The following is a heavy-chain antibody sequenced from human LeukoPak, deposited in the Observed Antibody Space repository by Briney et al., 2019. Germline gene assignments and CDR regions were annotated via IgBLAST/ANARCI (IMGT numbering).Heavy chain of an antibody. CDR2: IYYSGST. D-gene: IGHD1-26*01. V-gene: IGHV4-39*07. CDR1: GGSISSSSYY. CDR3: ASGRVGADY. Sequence: PSETLSLTCTVSGGSISSSSYYWGWIRQPPGKGLEWIGSIYYSGSTYYNPSLKSRVTISVDTSKNQFSLKLSSVTAADTAVYYCASGRVGADYWGQGTLVTVSS. J-gene: IGHJ4*02.